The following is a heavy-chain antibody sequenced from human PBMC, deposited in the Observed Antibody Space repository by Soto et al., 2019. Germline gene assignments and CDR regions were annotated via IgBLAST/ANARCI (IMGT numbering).Heavy chain of an antibody. CDR1: GYTFTGYY. J-gene: IGHJ4*02. V-gene: IGHV1-2*02. Sequence: SVKVSGKASGYTFTGYYMHWVRQAPGQGLEWMGWTNPNTGGTNYAQKFQGRVTMTRDTSISAAYMELSSLRSDDSAVYYCARGRATEYFFDYWGQGTLVTVSS. CDR2: TNPNTGGT. CDR3: ARGRATEYFFDY. D-gene: IGHD5-12*01.